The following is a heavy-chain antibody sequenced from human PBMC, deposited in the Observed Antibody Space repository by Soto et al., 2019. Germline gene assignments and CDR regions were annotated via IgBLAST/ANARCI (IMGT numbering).Heavy chain of an antibody. CDR1: GFTLNSAW. J-gene: IGHJ4*02. Sequence: EVQLVESGGGLVERGGSLRLSCAASGFTLNSAWMSWVRQAPGKGLEWVGRIKSIAGGGTTEYGAHVEGRFTVSRDDSKNTLYLEMNSLRTEDTAIYYCAADLPSLGGGEFDYWGQGALITVSS. D-gene: IGHD2-21*01. CDR3: AADLPSLGGGEFDY. V-gene: IGHV3-15*01. CDR2: IKSIAGGGTT.